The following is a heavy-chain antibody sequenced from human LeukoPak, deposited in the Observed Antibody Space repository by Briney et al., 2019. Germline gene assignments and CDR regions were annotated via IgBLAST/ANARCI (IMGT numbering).Heavy chain of an antibody. CDR1: GYTFTSYA. CDR2: INTNTGNP. Sequence: ASVKVSCKASGYTFTSYAMNWVRQAPGPGLEWEGWINTNTGNPTYAHGFTGRFVFSLDTSVSTAYLQISSLKAEDTAVYYCARGSDSGRLYHDHWGQGTLVTVSS. J-gene: IGHJ4*02. V-gene: IGHV7-4-1*02. CDR3: ARGSDSGRLYHDH. D-gene: IGHD3-10*01.